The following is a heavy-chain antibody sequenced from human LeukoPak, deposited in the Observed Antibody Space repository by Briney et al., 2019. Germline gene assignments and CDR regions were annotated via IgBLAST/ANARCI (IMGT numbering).Heavy chain of an antibody. V-gene: IGHV3-30*04. CDR3: AREGHTSGYCGTFDV. D-gene: IGHD3-22*01. CDR1: GIAFSNSI. CDR2: MSYDGFSR. J-gene: IGHJ3*01. Sequence: GGSLRLSCVASGIAFSNSIMHWVRQAPGKGLEWVSAMSYDGFSRYYADSMKGRLTISRDDSKNTVYLQMKSLRPEDTAVYYCAREGHTSGYCGTFDVWGQGTTVAVS.